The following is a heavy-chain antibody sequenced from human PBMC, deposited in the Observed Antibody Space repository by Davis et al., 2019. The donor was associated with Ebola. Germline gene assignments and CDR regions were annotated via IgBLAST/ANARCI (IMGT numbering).Heavy chain of an antibody. J-gene: IGHJ4*02. CDR1: GFTFTRHS. V-gene: IGHV3-23*01. CDR3: AEGGTNNFLGAN. D-gene: IGHD2-8*01. CDR2: ISASGADI. Sequence: PGGSLRLSCAASGFTFTRHSMKFVRQAPGGGLEWVSGISASGADIKYADSVRGRFSISRDDSKNTLYLQMDSLRAEDTTVFYCAEGGTNNFLGANWGQGTLVTVSS.